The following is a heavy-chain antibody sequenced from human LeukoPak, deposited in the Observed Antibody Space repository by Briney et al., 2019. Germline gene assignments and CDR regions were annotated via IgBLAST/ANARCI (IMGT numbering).Heavy chain of an antibody. V-gene: IGHV3-23*01. CDR2: ISGSGGST. J-gene: IGHJ3*01. CDR3: AKSRTWTTDAFDL. Sequence: PGGTLRLSCAASGFTFSSYGMSWVRQAPGKGLEWVSAISGSGGSTYYADSVKGRFTISRDNSKNTLYLQMNSLRAEDTAVYYCAKSRTWTTDAFDLWGQGTMVTVSS. D-gene: IGHD4-17*01. CDR1: GFTFSSYG.